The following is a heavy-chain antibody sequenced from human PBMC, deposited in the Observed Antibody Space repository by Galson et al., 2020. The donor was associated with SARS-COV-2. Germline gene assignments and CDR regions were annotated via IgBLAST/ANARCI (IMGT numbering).Heavy chain of an antibody. CDR1: GGSISSSSYY. D-gene: IGHD4-17*01. Sequence: SETLSLTCTVSGGSISSSSYYWGWIRQPPGKGLEWIGSIYYSGSTYYNPSLKSRVTISVDTSKNQFSLKLSSVTAADTAVYYCARQGYGDPPEGFDPWGQGTLVTVSS. J-gene: IGHJ5*02. CDR2: IYYSGST. CDR3: ARQGYGDPPEGFDP. V-gene: IGHV4-39*01.